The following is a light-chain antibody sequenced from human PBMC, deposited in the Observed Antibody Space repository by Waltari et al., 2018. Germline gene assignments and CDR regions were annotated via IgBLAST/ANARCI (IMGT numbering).Light chain of an antibody. CDR2: KAS. Sequence: DIQMTQSPSTLSASVGDRVTITWRASQSISNWLAWYQQKPGKAPKLLIYKASTLESGVPSRCSGSGSGTEFTLTISSLQPDDFATYYCQQYNSYSLLTFGGGTKVEIK. CDR3: QQYNSYSLLT. J-gene: IGKJ4*01. V-gene: IGKV1-5*03. CDR1: QSISNW.